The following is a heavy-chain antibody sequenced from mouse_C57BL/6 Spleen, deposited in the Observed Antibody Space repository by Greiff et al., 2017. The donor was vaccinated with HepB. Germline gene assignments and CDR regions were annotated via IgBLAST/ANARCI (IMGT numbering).Heavy chain of an antibody. Sequence: EVQGVESGGGLVKPGGSLKLSCAASGFTFSSYTMSWVRQTPEKRLEWVATISGGGGNTYYPDSVKGRFTISRDNAKNTLYLQMSSLRSEDTALYYCARQRGYYFDYWGQGTTLTVSS. CDR3: ARQRGYYFDY. V-gene: IGHV5-9*01. J-gene: IGHJ2*01. CDR2: ISGGGGNT. CDR1: GFTFSSYT.